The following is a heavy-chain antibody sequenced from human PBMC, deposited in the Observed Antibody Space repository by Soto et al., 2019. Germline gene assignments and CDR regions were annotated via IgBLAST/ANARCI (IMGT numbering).Heavy chain of an antibody. CDR3: ARASGGCTGTSCYHYFYSGLDV. CDR1: GGTFSNYA. V-gene: IGHV1-69*06. D-gene: IGHD1-1*01. J-gene: IGHJ6*02. CDR2: ILPICGTA. Sequence: QVQLVQSGAEVKGPGSSVKVSCKASGGTFSNYAINWVRQAPGQGLEWMGGILPICGTAKYAQTFQGRVTITADRSTSTAYMELSRLRSEDTAVYYCARASGGCTGTSCYHYFYSGLDVWGQGTTVTVSS.